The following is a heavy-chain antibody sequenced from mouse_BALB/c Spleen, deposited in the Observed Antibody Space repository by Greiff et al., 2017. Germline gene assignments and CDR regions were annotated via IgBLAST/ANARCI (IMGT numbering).Heavy chain of an antibody. V-gene: IGHV5-17*02. CDR3: ARGVYDGYSLFAY. Sequence: EVKLLESGGGLVQPGGSRKLSCAASGFTFSSYGMHWVRQAPEKGLEWVAYISSGSSTTYYADTVKGRFTISRDNPKNTLFLQMTSLRSEDTAMYYCARGVYDGYSLFAYWGQGTLVTVSA. CDR1: GFTFSSYG. J-gene: IGHJ3*01. CDR2: ISSGSSTT. D-gene: IGHD2-3*01.